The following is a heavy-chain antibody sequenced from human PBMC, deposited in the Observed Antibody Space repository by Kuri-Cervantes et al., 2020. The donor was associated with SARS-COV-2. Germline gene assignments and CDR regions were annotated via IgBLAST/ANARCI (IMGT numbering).Heavy chain of an antibody. J-gene: IGHJ4*02. CDR3: ARALTGEVDDY. D-gene: IGHD3-10*01. Sequence: GSLRLSCTVSGGSISSSSYYWGWIRQPPGKGLEWIGSIYHSGSTYYNPSLKSRVTISVDTSKNQFSLKLSSVTAADTAVYYCARALTGEVDDYWGQGTLVTVSS. CDR2: IYHSGST. V-gene: IGHV4-39*07. CDR1: GGSISSSSYY.